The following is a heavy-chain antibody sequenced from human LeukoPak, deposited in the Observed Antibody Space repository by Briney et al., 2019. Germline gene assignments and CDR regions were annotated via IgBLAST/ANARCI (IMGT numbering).Heavy chain of an antibody. CDR1: GGSISSSSYY. CDR3: ARISSGWNVRVWFDP. D-gene: IGHD6-19*01. V-gene: IGHV4-39*01. Sequence: PSETLSLTCTVSGGSISSSSYYWGWIRQPPGKGLEWIGTIYYSGSTYYNPSLKSRVTISVDTSKNQLSLKLSSVTAADTAVFYCARISSGWNVRVWFDPWGQGTLVTVSS. J-gene: IGHJ5*02. CDR2: IYYSGST.